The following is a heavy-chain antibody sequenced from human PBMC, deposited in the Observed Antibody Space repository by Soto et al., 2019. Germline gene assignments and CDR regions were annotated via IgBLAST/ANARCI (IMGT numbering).Heavy chain of an antibody. Sequence: QVQLQESGPGLVKPSETLSLTCTVSGGSISSYYWSWIRQPPGKGLEWIGYIYYSGSTNYNPSLKSRVTISVDTSKNQFSLKLSSVTAADTAVYYCASYSIADRWGFDYWGQGTLDTVSS. CDR1: GGSISSYY. D-gene: IGHD6-6*01. J-gene: IGHJ4*02. CDR3: ASYSIADRWGFDY. V-gene: IGHV4-59*01. CDR2: IYYSGST.